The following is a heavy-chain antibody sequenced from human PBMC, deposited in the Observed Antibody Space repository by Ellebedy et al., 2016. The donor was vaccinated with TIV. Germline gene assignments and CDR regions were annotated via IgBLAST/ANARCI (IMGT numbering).Heavy chain of an antibody. Sequence: AASVKVSCKASGYTFTNYAMHWVRQAPGQRLEWMGWINADNGDTKYSQKFQGRVTFTRDTSASTAYMELSSLRSEDTAIYYCARDLGSTSWYGDAFDIWGQGTMVTVSS. V-gene: IGHV1-3*01. J-gene: IGHJ3*02. CDR1: GYTFTNYA. CDR2: INADNGDT. CDR3: ARDLGSTSWYGDAFDI. D-gene: IGHD6-13*01.